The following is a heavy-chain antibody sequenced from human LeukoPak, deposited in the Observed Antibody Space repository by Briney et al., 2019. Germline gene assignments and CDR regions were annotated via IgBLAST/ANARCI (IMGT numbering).Heavy chain of an antibody. D-gene: IGHD6-6*01. J-gene: IGHJ4*02. V-gene: IGHV4-34*01. CDR3: ASPPIAARPINN. CDR1: GGSFSGYY. Sequence: PSETLSLTCAVYGGSFSGYYWSWIRQPPGKGLEWIGEINHSGSTYYNPSLKSRVTISVDTSKNQFSLKLSSVTAADTAVYYCASPPIAARPINNWGQGTLVTVSS. CDR2: INHSGST.